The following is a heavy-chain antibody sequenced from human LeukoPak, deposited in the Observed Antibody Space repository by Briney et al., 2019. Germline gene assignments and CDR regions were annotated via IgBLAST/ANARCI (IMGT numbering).Heavy chain of an antibody. CDR2: IYSGGST. V-gene: IGHV3-53*01. D-gene: IGHD3-10*01. Sequence: PGGSLRLSCAASGFTVNSNYMSWVRQAPGKGLEWVSVIYSGGSTYYADSVKGRFTISRDNAKNSLYLQMNSLRAEDTAVYYCARGVGGSGSYYNIYYYYGMDVWGQGTTVTVSS. CDR3: ARGVGGSGSYYNIYYYYGMDV. J-gene: IGHJ6*02. CDR1: GFTVNSNY.